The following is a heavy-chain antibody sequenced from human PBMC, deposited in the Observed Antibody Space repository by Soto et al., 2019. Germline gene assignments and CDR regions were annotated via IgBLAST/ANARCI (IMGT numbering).Heavy chain of an antibody. CDR1: GGSTSSGGYY. CDR2: IYYSGST. V-gene: IGHV4-31*03. J-gene: IGHJ4*02. CDR3: ARMVVESNIAAAGTVDY. Sequence: PSETLSLTCTVSGGSTSSGGYYWSWIRQHPGKGLEWIGYIYYSGSTYYNPSLKSRVTISVDTSKNQFSLKLSSVTAADTAVYYCARMVVESNIAAAGTVDYWGQGTLVTVSS. D-gene: IGHD6-13*01.